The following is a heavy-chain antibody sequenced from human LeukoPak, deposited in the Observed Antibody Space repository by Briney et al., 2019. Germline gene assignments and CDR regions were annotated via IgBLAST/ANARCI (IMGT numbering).Heavy chain of an antibody. CDR1: GFTFSGYI. D-gene: IGHD6-19*01. Sequence: RRSLRLSWAAYGFTFSGYIINWVRQAPGKGLEWVSFISSTSNTIYYADSVKGRFTVSRDNAKNSLYLQMNSLRAEDTAVYYCARDQWLDYWGQGTLVTVSS. V-gene: IGHV3-48*01. J-gene: IGHJ4*02. CDR2: ISSTSNTI. CDR3: ARDQWLDY.